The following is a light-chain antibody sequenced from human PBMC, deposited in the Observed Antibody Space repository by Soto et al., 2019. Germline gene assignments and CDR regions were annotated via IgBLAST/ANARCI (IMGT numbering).Light chain of an antibody. Sequence: QSVLTQPASVSGSPGQSITISCTGTNSDVGSYNYVSWHQQHPGKAPKLMIYNVYDRPSGIPLRFSASKSGNTASLTISGLQAEDEAHYYCSSFTSKSTLIFGGGTKVTVL. CDR3: SSFTSKSTLI. CDR1: NSDVGSYNY. CDR2: NVY. J-gene: IGLJ2*01. V-gene: IGLV2-14*03.